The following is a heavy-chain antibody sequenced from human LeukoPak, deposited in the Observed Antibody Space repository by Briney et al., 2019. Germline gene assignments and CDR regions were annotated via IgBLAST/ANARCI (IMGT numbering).Heavy chain of an antibody. CDR2: ISSSTNTI. D-gene: IGHD6-6*01. J-gene: IGHJ4*02. V-gene: IGHV3-48*01. CDR1: GFSFSTYS. CDR3: VRDGLEQLLHPHFDY. Sequence: GGSLRLSCAASGFSFSTYSMNWVRQAPGKGLEWISYISSSTNTIYYADSVQGRFTISRDNAKNSLFLQMNSLRAEDTAVYYCVRDGLEQLLHPHFDYWGQGSLVTVSS.